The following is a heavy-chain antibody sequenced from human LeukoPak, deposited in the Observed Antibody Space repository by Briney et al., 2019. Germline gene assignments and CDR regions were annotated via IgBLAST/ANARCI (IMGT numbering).Heavy chain of an antibody. Sequence: VGCLRVSSAPPGFTVSSNYMSCVRPALRKGLWWVSVIYSGGSTYYADSVKGRFTISRDDSKNTLYLQMNSLRAEDTAVYYCARGVRGYYDSSGYFPFLDYWGQGTLVTVSS. CDR2: IYSGGST. J-gene: IGHJ4*02. CDR3: ARGVRGYYDSSGYFPFLDY. CDR1: GFTVSSNY. V-gene: IGHV3-53*01. D-gene: IGHD3-22*01.